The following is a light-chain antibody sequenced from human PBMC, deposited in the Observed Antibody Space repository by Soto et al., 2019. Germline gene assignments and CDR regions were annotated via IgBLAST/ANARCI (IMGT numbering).Light chain of an antibody. CDR1: QSIGTW. J-gene: IGKJ2*01. CDR2: DAS. Sequence: DIQMTQSPPTLSASVGDRVTIACRASQSIGTWLAWYQQKPGKAPKLLIYDASTLESGVPSRFSGSGSGTEFTLIISSLQPDDFATYYCQQYDTYSMYTFGQGTKVDIK. V-gene: IGKV1-5*01. CDR3: QQYDTYSMYT.